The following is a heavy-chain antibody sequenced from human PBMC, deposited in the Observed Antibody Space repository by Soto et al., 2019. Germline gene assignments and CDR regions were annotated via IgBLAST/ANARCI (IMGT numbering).Heavy chain of an antibody. D-gene: IGHD1-1*01. CDR3: ARGWKDFPH. CDR1: GGTFSSYA. Sequence: QVQLVQSGAEVKKPGSSVKVSCKASGGTFSSYAISWVRQAPGQGLECMGGIIPVFGTANYAQKFQGRVTIHADESTSTVYMELRSLRSEDTAVYYCARGWKDFPHWGQGTLVTVSS. V-gene: IGHV1-69*01. CDR2: IIPVFGTA. J-gene: IGHJ1*01.